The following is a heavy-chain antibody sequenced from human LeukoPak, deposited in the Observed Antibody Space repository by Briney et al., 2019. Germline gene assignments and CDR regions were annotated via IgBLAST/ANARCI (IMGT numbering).Heavy chain of an antibody. J-gene: IGHJ4*02. CDR2: IRYDGSNK. CDR3: AKVPDTAMVPREYFDY. Sequence: PGGSLRLSCAASGFTFSSYGMHWVRQAPGKGLEWVAFIRYDGSNKYYADSVKGRFTISRDNSKNTLYLQMNSLRAEDTAVYYCAKVPDTAMVPREYFDYWGQGTLVTVSS. D-gene: IGHD5-18*01. V-gene: IGHV3-30*02. CDR1: GFTFSSYG.